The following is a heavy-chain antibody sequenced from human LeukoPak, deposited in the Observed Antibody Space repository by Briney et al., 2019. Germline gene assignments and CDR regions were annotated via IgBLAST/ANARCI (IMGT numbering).Heavy chain of an antibody. CDR2: INPGGST. CDR3: ATQRVMQDRVTWFDP. J-gene: IGHJ5*02. Sequence: SETLSLTCAVYGGSFSGYSWSWIRQPPGKGLEWIGEINPGGSTNYNPSLKSRVTISVDTSKNQFSLKVSSATAADTAVYYCATQRVMQDRVTWFDPWGQGTLVTVSS. D-gene: IGHD2-21*02. V-gene: IGHV4-34*01. CDR1: GGSFSGYS.